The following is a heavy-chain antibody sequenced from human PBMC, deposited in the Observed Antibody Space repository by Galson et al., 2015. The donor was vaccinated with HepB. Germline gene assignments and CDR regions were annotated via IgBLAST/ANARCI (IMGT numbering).Heavy chain of an antibody. CDR1: GFSLSDYY. V-gene: IGHV3-11*01. CDR2: ISNSGRTK. J-gene: IGHJ6*02. CDR3: ARVQGDKRVTDFYGMDV. D-gene: IGHD2-21*02. Sequence: SLRLSCAVSGFSLSDYYMSWIRQAPGKGLECVSYISNSGRTKYYADSVKGRFTISRDNAQNSLYLQLNSLGAEDTAVYYCARVQGDKRVTDFYGMDVWGQGTTVTVSS.